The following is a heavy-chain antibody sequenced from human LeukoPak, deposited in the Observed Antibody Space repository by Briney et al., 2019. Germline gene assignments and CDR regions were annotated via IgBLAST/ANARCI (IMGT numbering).Heavy chain of an antibody. V-gene: IGHV4-39*07. CDR2: IYYSGST. Sequence: SETLSLTCTVSGGSISSSSYYWGWIRQPPGRGLEWIGSIYYSGSTYYNPSLKSRVTISVDTSKNQFSLKLSSVTAADTAVYYCVRDRDELRYFDWLSTYPFDIWGQGTMVTVSS. J-gene: IGHJ3*02. CDR3: VRDRDELRYFDWLSTYPFDI. D-gene: IGHD3-9*01. CDR1: GGSISSSSYY.